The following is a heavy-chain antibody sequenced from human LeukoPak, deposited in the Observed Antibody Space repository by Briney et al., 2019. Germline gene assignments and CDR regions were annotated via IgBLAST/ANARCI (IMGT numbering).Heavy chain of an antibody. CDR1: GFTFSSYG. J-gene: IGHJ4*02. V-gene: IGHV3-30*18. CDR3: AKGGSIFPGALGAY. Sequence: GGSLRLSCAASGFTFSSYGMHWVRQAPGKGLEWVAVISYDGSNKYYADSVKGRFTISRDNSKNTLYLQMNSLRAEDTAVYYCAKGGSIFPGALGAYWGQGTLVTVSS. D-gene: IGHD3-10*01. CDR2: ISYDGSNK.